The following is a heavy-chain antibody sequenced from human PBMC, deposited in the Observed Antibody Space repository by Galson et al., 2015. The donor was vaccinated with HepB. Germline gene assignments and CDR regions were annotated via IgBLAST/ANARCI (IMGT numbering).Heavy chain of an antibody. CDR2: IIPILGIA. CDR1: GGTFSSYA. V-gene: IGHV1-69*10. D-gene: IGHD4-23*01. J-gene: IGHJ3*02. CDR3: AGHTTVVTGHDAFDI. Sequence: SVKVSCKASGGTFSSYAISWVRQAPGQGLEWMGGIIPILGIANYAQKFQGRVTITADKSTSTAYMELSSLRSEDTAVYYCAGHTTVVTGHDAFDIWGQGTMVTVSS.